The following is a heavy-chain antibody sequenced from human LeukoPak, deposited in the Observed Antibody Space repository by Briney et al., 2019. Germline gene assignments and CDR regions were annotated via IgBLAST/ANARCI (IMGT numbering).Heavy chain of an antibody. V-gene: IGHV3-7*01. D-gene: IGHD4-11*01. CDR1: GFTFSRYW. J-gene: IGHJ6*03. CDR2: IKQDGSEK. CDR3: TRVEETATTAAIIRKYSYYYYYMDV. Sequence: PGGSLRLSCAASGFTFSRYWMSWVRRAPGKGLEWVANIKQDGSEKYYVDSVRGRFTISRDNAKNSLYLQMSSLRAEDTAVYYCTRVEETATTAAIIRKYSYYYYYMDVWGKGNTVTVSS.